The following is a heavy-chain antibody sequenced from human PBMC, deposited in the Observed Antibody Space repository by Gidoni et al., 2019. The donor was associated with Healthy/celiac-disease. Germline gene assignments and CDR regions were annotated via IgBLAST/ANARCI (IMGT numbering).Heavy chain of an antibody. Sequence: QVQLVQSGAAVKKPGSSVKVSCKASGGPFSSYAISGVRQAPGQGLEWMGGVLPLFGTANYAQKFQGRVTITADESTSTAYMELSSLRFEDTAVYYCAGWKGGAYYYDSSGSFWDYWGQGTLVTVSS. D-gene: IGHD3-22*01. V-gene: IGHV1-69*01. CDR1: GGPFSSYA. J-gene: IGHJ4*02. CDR3: AGWKGGAYYYDSSGSFWDY. CDR2: VLPLFGTA.